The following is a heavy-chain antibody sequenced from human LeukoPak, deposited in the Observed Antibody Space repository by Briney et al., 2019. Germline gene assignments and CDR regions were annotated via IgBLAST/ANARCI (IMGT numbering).Heavy chain of an antibody. V-gene: IGHV3-30*18. Sequence: GRSLRLSCAASGFTFSSYAMHRVRQAPGRGLEWVAVVSYDESNKYYADSVKGRFTISRDNSKNTLYLQMNSLRAEDTAVYYCTKAGPDTYAFDIWGQGTMVTVSS. CDR3: TKAGPDTYAFDI. D-gene: IGHD2/OR15-2a*01. CDR2: VSYDESNK. J-gene: IGHJ3*02. CDR1: GFTFSSYA.